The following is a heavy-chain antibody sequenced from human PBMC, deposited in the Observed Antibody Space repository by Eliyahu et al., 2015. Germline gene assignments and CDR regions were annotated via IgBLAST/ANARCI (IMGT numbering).Heavy chain of an antibody. CDR1: GGSISXXY. CDR2: TYYSGST. J-gene: IGHJ5*02. CDR3: ARDLYYGSGSRFDP. V-gene: IGHV4-59*01. D-gene: IGHD3-10*01. Sequence: QVQLQESGPGLVXPSETLSLTXXXSGGSISXXYWSXIRQAXGKGLEWIGYTYYSGSTNYNPSLKGRVTISADTSKNQFSLKVSSVTAADTAVYYCARDLYYGSGSRFDPWGQGTLVTVSS.